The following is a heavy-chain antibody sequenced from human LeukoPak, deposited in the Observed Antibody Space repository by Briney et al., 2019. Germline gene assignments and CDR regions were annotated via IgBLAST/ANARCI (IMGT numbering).Heavy chain of an antibody. CDR3: ARANSGYEYYFDY. D-gene: IGHD5-12*01. V-gene: IGHV3-30*02. CDR1: GFTFNTFD. Sequence: GSLRLSCAASGFTFNTFDMHWVRQAPGKGLEWVAFINHDGSNEFYVDSVNGRFTISRDNSKSTLYLQMNSLRAEDTAVYYCARANSGYEYYFDYWGQGTLVTVSS. CDR2: INHDGSNE. J-gene: IGHJ4*02.